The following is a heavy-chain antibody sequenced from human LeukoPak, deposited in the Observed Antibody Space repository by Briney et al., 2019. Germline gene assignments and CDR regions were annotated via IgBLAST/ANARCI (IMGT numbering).Heavy chain of an antibody. CDR1: GGSISSYY. V-gene: IGHV4-59*01. CDR3: ARHLYCSDTGCFDAFDI. J-gene: IGHJ3*02. Sequence: PSETLSLTCTVSGGSISSYYWSWIRQPPGKGLEWIGYIYYSGSTNCNPSLKSRVTISVDTSKNQFSLKLRSVTAADTAVYHCARHLYCSDTGCFDAFDIWGQGTMVTVSS. CDR2: IYYSGST. D-gene: IGHD2-2*01.